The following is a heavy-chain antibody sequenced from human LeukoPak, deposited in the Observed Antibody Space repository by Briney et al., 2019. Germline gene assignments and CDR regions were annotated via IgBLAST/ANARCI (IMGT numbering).Heavy chain of an antibody. CDR3: ARRRPYCGGDCSYYYYYMDV. CDR1: GGTFSSYA. D-gene: IGHD2-21*02. J-gene: IGHJ6*03. CDR2: IIPIFGTA. V-gene: IGHV1-69*05. Sequence: ASVKVSCKASGGTFSSYAISWVRQAPGQGLEWMGGIIPIFGTANYAQKFQGRVTMTTDTSTSTAYMELRSLRSDDTAVYYCARRRPYCGGDCSYYYYYMDVWGKGTTVTVSS.